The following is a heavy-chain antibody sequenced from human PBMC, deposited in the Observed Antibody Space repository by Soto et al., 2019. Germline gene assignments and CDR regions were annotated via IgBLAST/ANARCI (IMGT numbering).Heavy chain of an antibody. Sequence: QVQLVESGGGVVQPGRSLRLSCAASGFTVSTYAMHWVRQAPGKGLQWVAVISYDGSNTYYAASVKGRFTISRDNSNNTLHLQMNSLRTEDTAVYYCARDWGSNWDTRDRWDCWGQGTLVTVSS. J-gene: IGHJ4*02. D-gene: IGHD7-27*01. V-gene: IGHV3-30-3*01. CDR3: ARDWGSNWDTRDRWDC. CDR1: GFTVSTYA. CDR2: ISYDGSNT.